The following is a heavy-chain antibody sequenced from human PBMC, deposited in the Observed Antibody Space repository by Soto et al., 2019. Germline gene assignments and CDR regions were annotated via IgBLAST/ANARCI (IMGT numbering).Heavy chain of an antibody. J-gene: IGHJ4*02. CDR3: ARDPFGYYVNYFDN. CDR1: GFTFSIYA. D-gene: IGHD1-26*01. V-gene: IGHV3-23*01. CDR2: MSRTGDNT. Sequence: PGGSLTLSCAASGFTFSIYAMTWVRQSPGKGLEWVSSMSRTGDNTYYADSVKGRFTISRDNSKNTLYLQMNSLRAEDTAIFYCARDPFGYYVNYFDNWGQGTLVTVSS.